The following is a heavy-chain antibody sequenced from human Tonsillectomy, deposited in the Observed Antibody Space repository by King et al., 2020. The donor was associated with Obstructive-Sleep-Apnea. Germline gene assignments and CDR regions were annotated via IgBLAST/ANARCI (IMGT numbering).Heavy chain of an antibody. D-gene: IGHD3-10*01. J-gene: IGHJ5*02. CDR1: GGSIGGYY. CDR2: IYYSGSS. Sequence: QLQESGPGLVKPSETLSVTCTVSGGSIGGYYWNWIRQPPGKGLEWIGYIYYSGSSNYNPSLKSRVTISVDTSKNQFSLELTSVTAADTAVYYCARAPYGSGIIDWFDPWGQGTLVTVSS. CDR3: ARAPYGSGIIDWFDP. V-gene: IGHV4-59*01.